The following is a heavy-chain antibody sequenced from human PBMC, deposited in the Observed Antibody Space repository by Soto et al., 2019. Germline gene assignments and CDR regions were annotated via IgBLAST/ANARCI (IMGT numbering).Heavy chain of an antibody. CDR1: GFTVSSNY. V-gene: IGHV3-53*04. Sequence: GGSLRLSCAASGFTVSSNYMSWVRQAPGKGLEWVSVIYSGGSTYYADSVKGRFTISRHNSKNTLYLQMNSLRAEDTAVYYCAREGLSQLGIYYYYGMDVWGQGTTVTVSS. D-gene: IGHD7-27*01. CDR2: IYSGGST. CDR3: AREGLSQLGIYYYYGMDV. J-gene: IGHJ6*02.